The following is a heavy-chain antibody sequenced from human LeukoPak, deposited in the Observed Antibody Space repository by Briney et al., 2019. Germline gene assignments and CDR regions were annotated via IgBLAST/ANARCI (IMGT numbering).Heavy chain of an antibody. CDR2: MNPNSGNT. Sequence: ASVKVSCKASGYTFTSYDINWVRQATGQGLEWMGWMNPNSGNTGYAQKFQGRVTITRNTSISTAYMELSSLRSEDTAVYYCARGDIVVVPAAASYYYYYMDVWGKGTTVTISS. D-gene: IGHD2-2*01. CDR1: GYTFTSYD. J-gene: IGHJ6*03. CDR3: ARGDIVVVPAAASYYYYYMDV. V-gene: IGHV1-8*03.